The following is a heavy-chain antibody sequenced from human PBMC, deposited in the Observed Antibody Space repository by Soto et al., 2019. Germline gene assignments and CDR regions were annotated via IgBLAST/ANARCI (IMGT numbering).Heavy chain of an antibody. V-gene: IGHV1-18*01. D-gene: IGHD6-13*01. Sequence: ASVKVSCKASGYTFTSYGISWVRQAPGQGLEWMGWISAYNGNTNYAQKLRGRVTMTTDTSTSTAHMELRSLRSDDTAVYYCARVGQQLAQEHFDYWGQGTLVTVPS. CDR2: ISAYNGNT. CDR1: GYTFTSYG. J-gene: IGHJ4*02. CDR3: ARVGQQLAQEHFDY.